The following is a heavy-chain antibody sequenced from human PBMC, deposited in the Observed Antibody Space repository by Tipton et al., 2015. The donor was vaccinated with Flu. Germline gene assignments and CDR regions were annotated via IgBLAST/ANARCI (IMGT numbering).Heavy chain of an antibody. D-gene: IGHD5-12*01. J-gene: IGHJ4*02. CDR1: GESFSGYY. CDR2: INHNGST. CDR3: ARLRARGYSGYDLDY. V-gene: IGHV4-34*01. Sequence: LRLSCAVYGESFSGYYWSWIRQPSGKGLEWIGEINHNGSTNYNPSLKSRVTISVDTSKNQFSLKLSSVTAADTAVYYCARLRARGYSGYDLDYWGQGTLVTVSS.